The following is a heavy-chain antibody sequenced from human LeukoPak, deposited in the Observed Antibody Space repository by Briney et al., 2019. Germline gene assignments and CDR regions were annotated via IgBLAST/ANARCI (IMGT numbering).Heavy chain of an antibody. Sequence: SETLSLTCTVSGGSISSYYWSWIRQPPGKGLEWIGYIYYSGSTNYNPSLKSRVTISVDTSKNQFSLKLSSVTAADTAVHYCARTSGQLDDFDYWGQGTLVTVSS. CDR2: IYYSGST. J-gene: IGHJ4*02. D-gene: IGHD6-13*01. CDR3: ARTSGQLDDFDY. CDR1: GGSISSYY. V-gene: IGHV4-59*08.